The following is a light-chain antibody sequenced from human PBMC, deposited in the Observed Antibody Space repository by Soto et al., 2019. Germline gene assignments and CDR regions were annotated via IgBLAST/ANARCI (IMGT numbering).Light chain of an antibody. CDR3: QQRSNWAPT. CDR2: DAS. V-gene: IGKV3-11*01. CDR1: QSVDAY. Sequence: EIVLTQSPTTVSLSPGERATLSCRASQSVDAYLAWYQQRPGQAPRLLIFDASNRATGIPTRFSGSGFGTYFTLTISSLAPEDFAIYYCQQRSNWAPTFGQGTKVEIK. J-gene: IGKJ1*01.